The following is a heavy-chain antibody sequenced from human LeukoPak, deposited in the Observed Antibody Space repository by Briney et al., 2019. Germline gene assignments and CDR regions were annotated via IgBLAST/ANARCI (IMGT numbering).Heavy chain of an antibody. J-gene: IGHJ4*02. CDR3: ARGWLRNLDNFDY. Sequence: GASVKVSCKASGGTFSSYAISWVRQAPGQGLEWMGRSIPILGIANYAQKFQGRVTITADKSTSTAYMELSSLRSEKPAVYYCARGWLRNLDNFDYWGQGTLVTVSS. D-gene: IGHD5-12*01. CDR2: SIPILGIA. CDR1: GGTFSSYA. V-gene: IGHV1-69*04.